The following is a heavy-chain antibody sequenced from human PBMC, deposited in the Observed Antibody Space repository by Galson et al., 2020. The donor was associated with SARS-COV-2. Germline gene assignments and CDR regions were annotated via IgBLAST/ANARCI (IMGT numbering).Heavy chain of an antibody. CDR2: ISTSGTR. Sequence: TGGSLRLSCAASGFTFSDNEMNWVRQAPGKGLEWVAYISTSGTRNYADSVKGRFIISRDNAKNSVFLQMNSLRAEDTVVYYCARMTGRGDFDYWGRGTLLTVSS. J-gene: IGHJ4*02. D-gene: IGHD3-10*01. CDR3: ARMTGRGDFDY. V-gene: IGHV3-48*03. CDR1: GFTFSDNE.